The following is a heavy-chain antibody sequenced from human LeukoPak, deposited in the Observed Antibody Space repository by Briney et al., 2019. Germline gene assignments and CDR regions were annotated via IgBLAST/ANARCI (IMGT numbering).Heavy chain of an antibody. CDR3: ATGGHVRVYDSSAYYGHY. CDR2: INPNRGST. D-gene: IGHD3-22*01. V-gene: IGHV1-46*01. J-gene: IGHJ4*02. Sequence: RASVKVSCKASGYTFTGYYMHWVRQAPGQGLEWMGIINPNRGSTSYAQKFQGRVTMTRDMSTSTVYMELSSLRSEDTAVYYCATGGHVRVYDSSAYYGHYWGQGTLVTVSS. CDR1: GYTFTGYY.